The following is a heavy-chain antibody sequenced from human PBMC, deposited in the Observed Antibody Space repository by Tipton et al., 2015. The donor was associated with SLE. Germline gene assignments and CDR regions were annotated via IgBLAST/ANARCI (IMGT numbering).Heavy chain of an antibody. V-gene: IGHV4-31*03. J-gene: IGHJ4*02. D-gene: IGHD5/OR15-5a*01. Sequence: TLSLTCTVSGDSISSGGYCWGWNRQHTGQGLEWIGYIYNSSTYYNPSLKSRVTVTEDTSKHQSSLTLTSVTAADTGVYYCERWSHVYDGPVFDYWGQGTLVTVSA. CDR1: GDSISSGGYC. CDR2: IYNSST. CDR3: ERWSHVYDGPVFDY.